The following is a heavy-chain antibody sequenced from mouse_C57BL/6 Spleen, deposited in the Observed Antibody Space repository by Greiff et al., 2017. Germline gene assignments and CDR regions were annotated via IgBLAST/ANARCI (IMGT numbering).Heavy chain of an antibody. D-gene: IGHD2-5*01. CDR2: INPNYGTT. Sequence: EVQRVESGPELVKPGASVKISCKASGYSFTDYNMNWVKQSNGKSLEWIGVINPNYGTTSYNQKFKGKATLTVDQSSSTAYMQLNSLTSEDSAVYYCARRDYSNYGAYAMDYWGQGTSVTVSS. V-gene: IGHV1-39*01. J-gene: IGHJ4*01. CDR1: GYSFTDYN. CDR3: ARRDYSNYGAYAMDY.